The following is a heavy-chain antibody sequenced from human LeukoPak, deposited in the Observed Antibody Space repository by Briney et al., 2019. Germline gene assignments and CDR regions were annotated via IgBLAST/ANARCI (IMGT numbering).Heavy chain of an antibody. Sequence: WYDGSNKYYADSVKGRFTISRDNSKNTLYLQMNSLRAEDTAVYYCARDQCSSTSCSQSFDYWGQGTLVTVSS. V-gene: IGHV3-33*01. CDR2: WYDGSNK. J-gene: IGHJ4*02. CDR3: ARDQCSSTSCSQSFDY. D-gene: IGHD2-2*01.